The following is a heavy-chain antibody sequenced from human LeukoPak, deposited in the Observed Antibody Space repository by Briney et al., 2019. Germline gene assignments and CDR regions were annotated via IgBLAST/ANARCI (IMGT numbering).Heavy chain of an antibody. CDR1: GGSFSGYY. CDR3: ARGGYSSSHRYHYNWFDP. CDR2: INHSGST. D-gene: IGHD6-6*01. J-gene: IGHJ5*02. Sequence: SETLSLTYAVYGGSFSGYYWSWIRQPPGKGLEWIGEINHSGSTNYNPSLKSRVTISVDTSKNQFSLKLSSVTAADTAVHYCARGGYSSSHRYHYNWFDPWGQGTLVTVSS. V-gene: IGHV4-34*01.